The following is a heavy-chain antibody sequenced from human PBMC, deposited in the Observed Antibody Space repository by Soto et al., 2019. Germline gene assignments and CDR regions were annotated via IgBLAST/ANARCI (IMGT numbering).Heavy chain of an antibody. CDR1: GFTFDYYA. CDR2: ISWNSGSV. Sequence: EVQLVESGGGLVQPGRSLRLSCAASGFTFDYYAMHWVRQAPGKGLEWVSGISWNSGSVGYEDSVKGRFTISRDNAKNSLYLQMNSLRAADTALYYCAKDGRVSVGSGDPLDYWGQRTLVTVVS. V-gene: IGHV3-9*01. J-gene: IGHJ4*02. D-gene: IGHD2-21*01. CDR3: AKDGRVSVGSGDPLDY.